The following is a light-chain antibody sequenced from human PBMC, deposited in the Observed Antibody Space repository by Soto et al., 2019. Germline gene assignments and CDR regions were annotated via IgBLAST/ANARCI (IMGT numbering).Light chain of an antibody. CDR3: QQHETLIT. J-gene: IGKJ5*01. CDR2: GAF. V-gene: IGKV3-20*01. CDR1: QSLSSSY. Sequence: EIVLTQSPLSLPVTPGEPASISCRASQSLSSSYFAWYQHKPGQGPRLLIYGAFTRATGIPDRFSGSGSRTDFTLTISRLEPEDFAVYYCQQHETLITFGQGTRLEIK.